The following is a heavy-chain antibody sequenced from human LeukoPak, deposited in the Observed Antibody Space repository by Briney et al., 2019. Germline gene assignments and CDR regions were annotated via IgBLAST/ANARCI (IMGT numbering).Heavy chain of an antibody. CDR2: ISSSSSYI. V-gene: IGHV3-21*01. J-gene: IGHJ4*02. CDR1: GFTSSSYS. D-gene: IGHD1-1*01. Sequence: GGSLILSCAASGFTSSSYSMNWVRQAPGKGLEWVSSISSSSSYIYYADSVKGRFTISRDNAKNSLYLQMNSLRAEDTAVYYCARTHDWNKDYWGQGTLVTVSS. CDR3: ARTHDWNKDY.